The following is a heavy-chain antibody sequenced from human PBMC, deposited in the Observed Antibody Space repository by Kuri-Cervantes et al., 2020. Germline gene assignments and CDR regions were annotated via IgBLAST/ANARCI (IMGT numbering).Heavy chain of an antibody. Sequence: SVKVSCKASGGTFSSYAISWVRQAPGQGLEWMGGIIPIFGTANYAQKFQGRVTITTDESTSTAYMELSSLRSEDTAVYYCARRPLDYDYYTQLDYYMDVWGKGTTGTVSS. CDR1: GGTFSSYA. CDR3: ARRPLDYDYYTQLDYYMDV. D-gene: IGHD3-16*01. J-gene: IGHJ6*03. V-gene: IGHV1-69*05. CDR2: IIPIFGTA.